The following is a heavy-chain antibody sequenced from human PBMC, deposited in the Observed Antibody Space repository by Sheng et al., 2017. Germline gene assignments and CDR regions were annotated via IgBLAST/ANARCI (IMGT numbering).Heavy chain of an antibody. J-gene: IGHJ4*02. CDR3: ARDWNSSSWYYPIDY. CDR2: ISYDGSNK. Sequence: QVQLVESGGGVVQPGRSLRLSCAASGFTFSSYAMHWVRQAPGKGLEWVAVISYDGSNKYYADSVKGRFTISRDNSKNTLYLQMNSLRAEDTAVYYCARDWNSSSWYYPIDYWGQGTLVTVSS. V-gene: IGHV3-30-3*01. D-gene: IGHD6-13*01. CDR1: GFTFSSYA.